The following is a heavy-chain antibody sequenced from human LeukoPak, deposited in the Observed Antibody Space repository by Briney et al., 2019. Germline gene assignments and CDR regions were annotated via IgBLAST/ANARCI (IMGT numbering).Heavy chain of an antibody. CDR1: GYTFTSYG. CDR2: ISAYNSNT. CDR3: ARVVRAVDY. Sequence: ASVTVSCKASGYTFTSYGISWVRQAPGQGLEWMGWISAYNSNTNYAQKLQGKVTMTTDTSTSTAYVEPRSLRSDDTAVYYCARVVRAVDYCGRGRLATVPS. V-gene: IGHV1-18*01. J-gene: IGHJ4*02.